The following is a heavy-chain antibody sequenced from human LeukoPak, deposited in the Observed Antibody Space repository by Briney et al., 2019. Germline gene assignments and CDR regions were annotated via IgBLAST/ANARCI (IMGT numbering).Heavy chain of an antibody. J-gene: IGHJ4*02. D-gene: IGHD6-13*01. CDR3: ARDGPIAAAGKGGYYFDY. Sequence: SETLSLTCAVYGGSFSGYYWSWIRQPPGKGLEWIGEINHSGSTNYNPSLKSRVTISVDTSKNQFSLKLSSVTAADTAVYYCARDGPIAAAGKGGYYFDYWGQGTLVTVSS. V-gene: IGHV4-34*01. CDR1: GGSFSGYY. CDR2: INHSGST.